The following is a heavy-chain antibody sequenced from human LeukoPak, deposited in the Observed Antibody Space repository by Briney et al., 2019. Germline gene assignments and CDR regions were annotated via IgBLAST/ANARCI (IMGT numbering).Heavy chain of an antibody. CDR1: GGSVNSGSYF. V-gene: IGHV4-61*01. CDR2: IQNSATT. J-gene: IGHJ6*02. Sequence: SETLSLTCTVSGGSVNSGSYFWSWFRQPPGRGLEWIGYIQNSATTNYNPSLESRVTIFVDSSKDQFSLRVISVTAADTAVYYCATDYSNFYGMDVWGQGTTVTVSS. CDR3: ATDYSNFYGMDV. D-gene: IGHD4-11*01.